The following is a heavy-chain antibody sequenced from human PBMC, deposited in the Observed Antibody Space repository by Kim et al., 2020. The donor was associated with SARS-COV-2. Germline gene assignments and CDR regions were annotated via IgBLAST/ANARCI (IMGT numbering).Heavy chain of an antibody. CDR3: ARERVEAITMVRGSMDV. D-gene: IGHD3-10*01. CDR2: IYYIGST. J-gene: IGHJ6*02. Sequence: SETLSLTCTVSGGSISSGGYYWSWIRQHPGKGLEWIGYIYYIGSTYYNPSLKSRVTTSVDTSKNQFSLKLSSVTAADTAVYYCARERVEAITMVRGSMDVGGQGTTVTVYS. CDR1: GGSISSGGYY. V-gene: IGHV4-31*03.